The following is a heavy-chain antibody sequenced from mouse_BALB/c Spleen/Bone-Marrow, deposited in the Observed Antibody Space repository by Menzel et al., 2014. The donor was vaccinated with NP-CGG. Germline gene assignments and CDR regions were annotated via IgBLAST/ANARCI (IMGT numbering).Heavy chain of an antibody. CDR3: VTYYDYDLYAMDY. CDR2: IRSKSNNYAT. Sequence: EVHLVESGGGLVQPKGSLKISCAASGFTFNTYAMNWVRQAPGKGLEWVARIRSKSNNYATYYVDSVKDRFIISGDGEPVSRDDSQSMLYLQMNNLRTEDTAMYYCVTYYDYDLYAMDYWGQGTSVTVSS. J-gene: IGHJ4*01. D-gene: IGHD2-4*01. CDR1: GFTFNTYA. V-gene: IGHV10-1*02.